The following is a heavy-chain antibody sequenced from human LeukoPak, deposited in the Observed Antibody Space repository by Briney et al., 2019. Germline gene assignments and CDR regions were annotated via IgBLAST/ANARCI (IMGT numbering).Heavy chain of an antibody. Sequence: SETLSLTCTVSGGSISSGGYYWSWIRQPPGKGLEWVGYIYHSGSTYYNPSLKSRVTISVDRSKNQFSLKLSSVTAADTAVYYCARVGYVDTAMGDAFDIWGQGTMVTVSS. CDR2: IYHSGST. V-gene: IGHV4-30-2*01. CDR1: GGSISSGGYY. CDR3: ARVGYVDTAMGDAFDI. J-gene: IGHJ3*02. D-gene: IGHD5-18*01.